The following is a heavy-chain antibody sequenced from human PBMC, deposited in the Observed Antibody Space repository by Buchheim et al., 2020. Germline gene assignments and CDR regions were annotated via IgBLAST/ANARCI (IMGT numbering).Heavy chain of an antibody. CDR2: VYPSGST. CDR1: GGSISSSNW. V-gene: IGHV4-4*02. Sequence: QVQLQESGPGLVKPSGTLSLTCAVSGGSISSSNWWNWVRQPPGKGLEWIGEVYPSGSTNYNPSLKGRVTISLDKSKNQFYLKVNSLTAADTAVYYCARGGTTKWYFDLWGRGTL. D-gene: IGHD4-17*01. CDR3: ARGGTTKWYFDL. J-gene: IGHJ2*01.